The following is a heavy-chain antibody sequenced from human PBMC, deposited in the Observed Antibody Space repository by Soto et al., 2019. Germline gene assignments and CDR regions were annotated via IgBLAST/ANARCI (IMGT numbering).Heavy chain of an antibody. D-gene: IGHD3-9*01. CDR3: ARRANDILTGANNWFDP. V-gene: IGHV4-59*01. Sequence: SETLSLTCTVSGGSISSYYWSWIRQPPGKGLEWIGYIYYSGSTNYNPSLKSRVTISVDTSKNQFSLKLSSVTAADTAVYYCARRANDILTGANNWFDPWGHGTLVTVSS. J-gene: IGHJ5*02. CDR2: IYYSGST. CDR1: GGSISSYY.